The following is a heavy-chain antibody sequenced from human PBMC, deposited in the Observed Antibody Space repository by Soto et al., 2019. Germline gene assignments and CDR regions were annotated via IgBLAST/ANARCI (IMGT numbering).Heavy chain of an antibody. Sequence: EVQLVESGGGLVQPGRSLRLSCAASGFTFDDYAMYWVRQAPGKGLEWVSGISWNSGSIGSADSVKGRFTISRDNVKNSLYLQMNSLGAEDTAVVYWAKDIKVRDSFLQGAFEYLGQGTLVTVSS. CDR1: GFTFDDYA. V-gene: IGHV3-9*01. CDR2: ISWNSGSI. J-gene: IGHJ4*02. D-gene: IGHD3-10*01. CDR3: AKDIKVRDSFLQGAFEY.